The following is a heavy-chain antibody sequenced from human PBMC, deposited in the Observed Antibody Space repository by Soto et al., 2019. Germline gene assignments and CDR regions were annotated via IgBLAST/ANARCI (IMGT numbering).Heavy chain of an antibody. CDR3: ARDNILGILYGGMDV. Sequence: PSETLSLTCTVSGGSISSGDYYWSWISQPPGKGLEWIGYIYYSGSTYYNPSLKSRVTISVDTSKNQFSLKLSSVTAADTAVYYCARDNILGILYGGMDVWGQGTTVTVSS. V-gene: IGHV4-30-4*01. J-gene: IGHJ6*02. CDR2: IYYSGST. D-gene: IGHD3-3*01. CDR1: GGSISSGDYY.